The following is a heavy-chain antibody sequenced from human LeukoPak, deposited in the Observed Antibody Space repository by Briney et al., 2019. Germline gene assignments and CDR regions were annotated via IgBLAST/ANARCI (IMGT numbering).Heavy chain of an antibody. V-gene: IGHV3-23*05. D-gene: IGHD3-22*01. Sequence: GGSLRLSCAASGFVFSSYAMNWVRQAPGKGLEWVSVIDASGSNIESADSVKGRFTISRDNSKKILYLEMNRLRVEDTAVYYCARAIDRTGYYNIDAFDIWGQGTMVTVSS. CDR3: ARAIDRTGYYNIDAFDI. J-gene: IGHJ3*02. CDR1: GFVFSSYA. CDR2: IDASGSNI.